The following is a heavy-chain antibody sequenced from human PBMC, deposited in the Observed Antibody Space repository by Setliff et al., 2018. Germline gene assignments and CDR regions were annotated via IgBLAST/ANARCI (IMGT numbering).Heavy chain of an antibody. Sequence: ASVKVSCKASGYTFTSYAMHWVRQAPGQRLEWMGWINAGNGNTKYSQKFQGRVTITRDTSASTTYMDTSSLRSEDTAVYYCARDVFPYHYEGAFDIWGQGTMVTV. CDR1: GYTFTSYA. D-gene: IGHD3-22*01. V-gene: IGHV1-3*01. CDR3: ARDVFPYHYEGAFDI. J-gene: IGHJ3*02. CDR2: INAGNGNT.